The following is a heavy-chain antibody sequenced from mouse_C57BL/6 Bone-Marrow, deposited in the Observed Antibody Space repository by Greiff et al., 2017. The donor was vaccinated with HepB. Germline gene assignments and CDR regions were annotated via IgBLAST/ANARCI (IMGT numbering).Heavy chain of an antibody. CDR2: INPGSGGT. V-gene: IGHV1-54*01. CDR1: GYAFTNYL. D-gene: IGHD1-1*01. CDR3: ARGGTTVVTWYFDV. Sequence: QVQLQQSGAELVRPGPSVKVSCKASGYAFTNYLIEWVKQRPGQGLEWIGVINPGSGGTNYNEKFKGKATLTADKSSSTAYMQLSSLTSEDSAVYFCARGGTTVVTWYFDVWGTGTTVTVSS. J-gene: IGHJ1*03.